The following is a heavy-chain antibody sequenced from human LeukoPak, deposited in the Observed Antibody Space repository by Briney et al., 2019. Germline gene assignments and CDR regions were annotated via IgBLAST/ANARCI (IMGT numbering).Heavy chain of an antibody. V-gene: IGHV4-39*01. Sequence: SETLSLTGTVSGGSISSSSYYWGWIRQPPGKGLEWSGSIYYSGSTYYNPSLKSRVTISVDTSKNQFSLKLSSVTAADTAVYYCARRLGYCSSTSCYSNWFDPWGQGTLVTVSS. CDR2: IYYSGST. CDR3: ARRLGYCSSTSCYSNWFDP. CDR1: GGSISSSSYY. D-gene: IGHD2-2*01. J-gene: IGHJ5*02.